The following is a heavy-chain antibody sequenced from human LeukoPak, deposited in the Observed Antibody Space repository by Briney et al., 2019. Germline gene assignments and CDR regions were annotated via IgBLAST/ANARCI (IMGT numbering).Heavy chain of an antibody. CDR3: ASSILSGSYYGGFDY. CDR1: GYTFTSYA. D-gene: IGHD1-26*01. J-gene: IGHJ4*02. CDR2: INTNTGNP. Sequence: ASVKVSCKASGYTFTSYAMNWVRQAPGKGLEWMVWINTNTGNPTYAQGSTGRFVFSLDTSVSTAYLQISSLKAEDTAVYYCASSILSGSYYGGFDYWGQGTPVTVSS. V-gene: IGHV7-4-1*02.